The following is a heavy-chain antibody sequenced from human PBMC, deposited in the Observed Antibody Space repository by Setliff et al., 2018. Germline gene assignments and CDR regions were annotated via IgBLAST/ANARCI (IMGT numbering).Heavy chain of an antibody. CDR3: AHFTVGYDISGYLFS. J-gene: IGHJ5*02. Sequence: SGPTLVNPTETLTLTCTFSGFSLSTNTVGVGWIRQPPGKALEWMAVIFWDDDKRYSPSLQHRLTINKDTSKYQVVLTMANVDPVDTATYYCAHFTVGYDISGYLFSWGQGTLVTVSS. D-gene: IGHD3-22*01. CDR2: IFWDDDK. CDR1: GFSLSTNTVG. V-gene: IGHV2-5*02.